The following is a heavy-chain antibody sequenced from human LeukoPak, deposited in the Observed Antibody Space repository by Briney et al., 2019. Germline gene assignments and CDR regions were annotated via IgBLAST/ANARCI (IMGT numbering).Heavy chain of an antibody. D-gene: IGHD3-10*01. CDR1: GYSISRDYY. Sequence: SETLSLTCAVSGYSISRDYYWGWIRQPPGTGLVWIGNIYHSGSTYYNPSLKSRVIILVDTSKNQFSLKLSSVTAADTAVYYCARGGSGSYASYMDVWGKGTTVTVSS. V-gene: IGHV4-38-2*01. CDR2: IYHSGST. J-gene: IGHJ6*03. CDR3: ARGGSGSYASYMDV.